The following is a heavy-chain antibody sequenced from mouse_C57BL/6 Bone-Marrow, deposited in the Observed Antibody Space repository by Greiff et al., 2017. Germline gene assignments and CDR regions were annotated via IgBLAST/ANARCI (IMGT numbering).Heavy chain of an antibody. CDR1: GYTFTRSW. Sequence: VQLQQPGAELVKPGASVTLSCTASGYTFTRSWLLWVKQRPGQGIEWIGMIHPNSGSSNYNAQFKSKATPIVDKSPSTAYMQLSSLTSKDSAVYYCSNYDGYHVDYWGQGTTLTVSS. V-gene: IGHV1-64*01. J-gene: IGHJ2*01. D-gene: IGHD2-3*01. CDR3: SNYDGYHVDY. CDR2: IHPNSGSS.